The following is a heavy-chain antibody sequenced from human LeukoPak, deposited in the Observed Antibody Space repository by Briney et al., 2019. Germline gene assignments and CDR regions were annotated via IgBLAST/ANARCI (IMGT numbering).Heavy chain of an antibody. J-gene: IGHJ3*02. CDR2: ITSSSSYI. V-gene: IGHV3-21*01. CDR1: GFTFSSYN. Sequence: GGSLRLSCAASGFTFSSYNMNWVRQAPGKGLEWVSSITSSSSYISYADSMKGRFTISRDNAKNSLYLQMNGLRDEDTAVYYCARDWPPGAFDIWGQGTMVTVSS. CDR3: ARDWPPGAFDI.